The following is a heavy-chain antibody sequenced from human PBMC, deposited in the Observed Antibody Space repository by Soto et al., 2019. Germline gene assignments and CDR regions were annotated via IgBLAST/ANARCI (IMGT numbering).Heavy chain of an antibody. J-gene: IGHJ6*02. Sequence: QLQQSGPGLVKPSQTLSLTCAISGDSVSSNSAAWHWIRQSPSRGLEWLGRTYYTSDWNNDYAVSVKSRITINADPSKNQFSLQLNSVTPDDTAVYYCARVSRYSNSWGDYYYYGMDVWGQGTTVSVSS. CDR3: ARVSRYSNSWGDYYYYGMDV. V-gene: IGHV6-1*01. D-gene: IGHD5-12*01. CDR1: GDSVSSNSAA. CDR2: TYYTSDWNN.